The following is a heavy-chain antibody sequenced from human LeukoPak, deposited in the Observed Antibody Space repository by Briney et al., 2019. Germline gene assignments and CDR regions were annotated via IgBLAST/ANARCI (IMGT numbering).Heavy chain of an antibody. CDR1: GFTFSSYW. D-gene: IGHD5-18*01. CDR3: AKRGYTYGGHFDY. CDR2: ISGSGETT. J-gene: IGHJ4*02. Sequence: PGGSLRLSCAASGFTFSSYWMSWVRQAPGKGLEWVSAISGSGETTYYADSVKGRFTVSRDNSKNTLYVQMDSLRAEDTAVYYCAKRGYTYGGHFDYWGQGALVTVSS. V-gene: IGHV3-23*01.